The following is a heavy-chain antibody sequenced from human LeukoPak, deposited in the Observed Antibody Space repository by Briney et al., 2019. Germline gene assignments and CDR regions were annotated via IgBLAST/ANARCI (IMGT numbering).Heavy chain of an antibody. Sequence: PSETLSLTCTVSGGSISSHYWSWIRQPPGKGLEWIGYMFDTGRTKDNPSLKSRVTLSADTSKNQFSLRLSSVTAADTAVYYCATIKRGSIFGYFDFWGQGILVTVSS. CDR1: GGSISSHY. D-gene: IGHD5-18*01. J-gene: IGHJ4*01. V-gene: IGHV4-59*11. CDR3: ATIKRGSIFGYFDF. CDR2: MFDTGRT.